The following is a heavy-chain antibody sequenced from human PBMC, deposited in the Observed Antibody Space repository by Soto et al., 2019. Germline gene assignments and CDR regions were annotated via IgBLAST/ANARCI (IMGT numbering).Heavy chain of an antibody. CDR2: ISSSSSYI. J-gene: IGHJ6*02. V-gene: IGHV3-21*01. CDR1: GFTFSSYS. CDR3: ASGPKARWEWLLTPDYYGMDV. Sequence: PGGSLRLSCAASGFTFSSYSMNWVRQAPGKGLEWVSSISSSSSYIYYADSVKGRFTISRDNAKNSLYLQMDSLRAEDTAVYYCASGPKARWEWLLTPDYYGMDVWGQGTTVTVSS. D-gene: IGHD3-3*01.